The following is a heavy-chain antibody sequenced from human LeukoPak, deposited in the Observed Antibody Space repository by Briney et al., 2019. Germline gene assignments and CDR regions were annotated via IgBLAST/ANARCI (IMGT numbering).Heavy chain of an antibody. Sequence: GSLRLSCAGSGFPFSPAWMSWIRQSPGKGLEWIGEINHSGSTNYNPSLKSRVTISVDTSKNQFSLKLSSVTAADTAVYYCARGPPYIVVVTAIGFFDYWGQGTLVTVSS. J-gene: IGHJ4*02. CDR1: GFPFSPAW. CDR3: ARGPPYIVVVTAIGFFDY. D-gene: IGHD2-21*02. CDR2: INHSGST. V-gene: IGHV4-34*01.